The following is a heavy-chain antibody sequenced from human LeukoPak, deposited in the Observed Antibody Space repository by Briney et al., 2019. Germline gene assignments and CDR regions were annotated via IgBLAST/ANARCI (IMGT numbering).Heavy chain of an antibody. CDR2: INTDGSST. J-gene: IGHJ4*02. CDR1: GFIFSSYW. D-gene: IGHD3-10*01. CDR3: AKVTYGSGTYGAFDS. V-gene: IGHV3-74*01. Sequence: GGSLRLSCAASGFIFSSYWMHWVRHAPGKGLAWVSRINTDGSSTSYADSVKGRFTISRDNAKNTLYLQMNSLRAEDTAVYYCAKVTYGSGTYGAFDSWGQGTLVTVSS.